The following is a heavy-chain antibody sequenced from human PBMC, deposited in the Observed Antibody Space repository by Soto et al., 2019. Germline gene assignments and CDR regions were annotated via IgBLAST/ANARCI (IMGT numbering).Heavy chain of an antibody. Sequence: QGQLVESGGGVVQPGRSLRLSCAASGFSFSSYAMHWVRQAPCKGLELMAGISYDGSNKYYADAVKGRFTSSRDNSKKTLYLQINRLRAEDTALYYCARGGEMDTIRLDYYGMDVWGQGPTVTVSS. V-gene: IGHV3-30-3*01. D-gene: IGHD5-18*01. CDR1: GFSFSSYA. CDR3: ARGGEMDTIRLDYYGMDV. J-gene: IGHJ6*02. CDR2: ISYDGSNK.